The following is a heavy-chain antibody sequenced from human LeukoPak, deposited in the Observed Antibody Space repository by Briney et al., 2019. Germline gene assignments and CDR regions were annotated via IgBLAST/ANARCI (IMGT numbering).Heavy chain of an antibody. CDR2: ISSSGSTI. Sequence: PGGSLRLSCAASGFTFSSYEMNWVRQAPGKGLEWVSYISSSGSTIYYADSVKGRFTISRDNAKNSLYLQMNSLRAEDTAVYYCARGRYGDYRGSRSFDYWGQGTLVTVSS. CDR1: GFTFSSYE. J-gene: IGHJ4*02. CDR3: ARGRYGDYRGSRSFDY. V-gene: IGHV3-48*03. D-gene: IGHD4-17*01.